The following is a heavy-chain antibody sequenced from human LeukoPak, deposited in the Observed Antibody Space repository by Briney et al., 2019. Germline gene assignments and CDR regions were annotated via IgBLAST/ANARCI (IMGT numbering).Heavy chain of an antibody. V-gene: IGHV3-48*01. CDR1: GLTFSTYS. D-gene: IGHD1-14*01. Sequence: GGSLRLSCGASGLTFSTYSMNWVRQAPGKGLEWVSYISSDSGTRYYADSVKGRFTISRDNAKNSLYLQMNGLRAEDTAVYYCARAAQPGFDPWGQGTLVTASS. CDR3: ARAAQPGFDP. CDR2: ISSDSGTR. J-gene: IGHJ5*02.